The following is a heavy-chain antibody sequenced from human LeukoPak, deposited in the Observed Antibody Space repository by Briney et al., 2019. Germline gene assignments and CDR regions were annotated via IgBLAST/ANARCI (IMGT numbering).Heavy chain of an antibody. Sequence: GGSLRLSCAASGFSFSSYGMHWVRQAPGKGLEWVAIIRYDGRNKNYGDSVRGRFTISRDNSKSTVSLQMNSLRVEDTAVYYCAKDVGPYSSGVMEYFRHWGQGTLVTVSS. CDR3: AKDVGPYSSGVMEYFRH. J-gene: IGHJ1*01. CDR2: IRYDGRNK. D-gene: IGHD2-15*01. V-gene: IGHV3-30*02. CDR1: GFSFSSYG.